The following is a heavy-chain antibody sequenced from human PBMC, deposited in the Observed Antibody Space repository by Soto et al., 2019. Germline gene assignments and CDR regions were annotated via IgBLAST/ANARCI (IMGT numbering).Heavy chain of an antibody. CDR2: ISADNGNT. D-gene: IGHD3-22*01. CDR1: GYTFLSFG. CDR3: ARRAATMTYGMDV. Sequence: ASVKVSCKASGYTFLSFGINWVRQAPGQGLEWMGWISADNGNTNYAQNLQGRVTMTTDTSTTTAYMELRSLRSDDTAVYYCARRAATMTYGMDVWGQETTVTVSS. J-gene: IGHJ6*02. V-gene: IGHV1-18*01.